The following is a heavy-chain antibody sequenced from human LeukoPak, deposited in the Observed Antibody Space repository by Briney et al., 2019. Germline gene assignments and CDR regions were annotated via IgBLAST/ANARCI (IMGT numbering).Heavy chain of an antibody. J-gene: IGHJ6*03. V-gene: IGHV1-69*06. CDR3: ARVAVPVTTVTTYYYYMDV. CDR2: TIPIFGTA. CDR1: GGTFSSYA. Sequence: SVKVSCKASGGTFSSYAISWVRQAPGQGLEWMGGTIPIFGTANYAQKFQGRVTITADKSTSTAYMELSSLRSEDTAVYYCARVAVPVTTVTTYYYYMDVWGKGTTVTVSS. D-gene: IGHD4-11*01.